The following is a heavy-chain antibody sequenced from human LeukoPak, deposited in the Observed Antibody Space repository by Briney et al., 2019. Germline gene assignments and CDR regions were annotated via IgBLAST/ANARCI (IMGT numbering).Heavy chain of an antibody. CDR2: IYTSGST. V-gene: IGHV4-4*07. CDR1: GGSISSYY. J-gene: IGHJ5*02. CDR3: ARDSTVESEFDP. D-gene: IGHD4-23*01. Sequence: SETLSLTCTVSGGSISSYYWSWIRQPAGKGLEGIGRIYTSGSTNYNPSLNSRVTMSVDTSKNQFSLKLSSVTAADTAVYYCARDSTVESEFDPWGQGTLVTVSS.